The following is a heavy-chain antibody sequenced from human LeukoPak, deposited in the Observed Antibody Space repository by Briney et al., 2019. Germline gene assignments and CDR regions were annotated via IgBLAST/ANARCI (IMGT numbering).Heavy chain of an antibody. D-gene: IGHD6-13*01. V-gene: IGHV3-7*01. CDR2: IKQYGSEK. J-gene: IGHJ6*03. CDR1: GFTFSSYW. CDR3: ARALKHSSSWTYYYYYYMDV. Sequence: AGESLRLSCAASGFTFSSYWMSWVRQAPGQGLEWVANIKQYGSEKYYVDSVKGRFTISRDNAKNSLYLQMNSLRAEDTAVYYCARALKHSSSWTYYYYYYMDVWGKGTTVTISS.